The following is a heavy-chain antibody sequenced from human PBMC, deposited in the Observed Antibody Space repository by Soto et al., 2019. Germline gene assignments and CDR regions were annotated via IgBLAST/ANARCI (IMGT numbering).Heavy chain of an antibody. Sequence: SETLSLTCRVSGGSITRQYSSWFRQPPGKGLEWIGYIHHSGSTSYNPSLKSRVTISVDRSKNQFSLKLSSVTAADTAVYYSARAGDSSGPVALGYWGQGTLVTVSS. V-gene: IGHV4-59*11. J-gene: IGHJ4*02. CDR3: ARAGDSSGPVALGY. CDR2: IHHSGST. D-gene: IGHD6-19*01. CDR1: GGSITRQY.